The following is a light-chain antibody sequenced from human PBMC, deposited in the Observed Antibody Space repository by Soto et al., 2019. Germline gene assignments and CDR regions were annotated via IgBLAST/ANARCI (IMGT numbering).Light chain of an antibody. CDR3: QHYGSSPFT. CDR1: QSVSSSY. V-gene: IGKV3-20*01. J-gene: IGKJ3*01. CDR2: GAS. Sequence: ETVLTQSPGTLSFSPGERATLSCRASQSVSSSYLGWYQQKPGQAPRLLIYGASTRATGIPDRFSGSGSGTDFTLTISRLEPEDFAVYFCQHYGSSPFTFGPGTKVDIK.